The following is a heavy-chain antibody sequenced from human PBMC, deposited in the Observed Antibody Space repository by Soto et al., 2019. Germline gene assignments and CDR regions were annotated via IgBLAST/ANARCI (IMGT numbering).Heavy chain of an antibody. J-gene: IGHJ4*02. Sequence: PGGSLRLSCVGSGFTFSSYGMHWVRQAAGKGLEWVAVTAYDESEKYYADSGKGRFTISRDNSRNTLFLQMNSLRVEDTAIYYCAKNDDSFDYWGQGTLVTVSS. V-gene: IGHV3-30*18. CDR2: TAYDESEK. CDR3: AKNDDSFDY. CDR1: GFTFSSYG.